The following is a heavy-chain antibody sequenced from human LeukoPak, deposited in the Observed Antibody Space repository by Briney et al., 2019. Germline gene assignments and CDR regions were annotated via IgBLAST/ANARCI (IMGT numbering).Heavy chain of an antibody. V-gene: IGHV3-23*01. Sequence: PGGSLRLSCAASGFTFSSYGMSWVRQAPGKGLEWVSAISGSGGSTYYADSVKGRFTISRDNSKNTLYLQMNSLRAEDTAVYYCAKVVGGSSGWYSDDAFDIWGQGTMVTVSS. CDR2: ISGSGGST. D-gene: IGHD6-19*01. CDR1: GFTFSSYG. J-gene: IGHJ3*02. CDR3: AKVVGGSSGWYSDDAFDI.